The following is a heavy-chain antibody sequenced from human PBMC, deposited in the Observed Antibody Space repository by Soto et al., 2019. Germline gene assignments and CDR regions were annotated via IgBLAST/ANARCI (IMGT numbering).Heavy chain of an antibody. J-gene: IGHJ6*03. CDR3: ARPPTLRPHRYYYMAV. CDR2: INAGNGNT. Sequence: SSVQVSCKTAGYSFPSDARHLVRQAHGQRLEWMGWINAGNGNTKYSQKLQGRVTITRPTSATTAYMALSSLRSEAPAVYSCARPPTLRPHRYYYMAVWGKGTTVTVSS. V-gene: IGHV1-3*01. CDR1: GYSFPSDA.